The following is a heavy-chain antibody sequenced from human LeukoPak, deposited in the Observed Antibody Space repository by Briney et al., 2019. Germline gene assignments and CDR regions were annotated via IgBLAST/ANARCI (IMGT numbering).Heavy chain of an antibody. J-gene: IGHJ4*02. D-gene: IGHD3-3*01. Sequence: ASVKVSCKASGGTFSSYAISWVRQAPGHGLEWMGGIIPIFGTANYAQKFQGRVTITADESTSTAYMELSSLRSEDTAVYYCAAWPLRLLEWHTDYWGQGTLVTVSS. CDR3: AAWPLRLLEWHTDY. CDR1: GGTFSSYA. CDR2: IIPIFGTA. V-gene: IGHV1-69*13.